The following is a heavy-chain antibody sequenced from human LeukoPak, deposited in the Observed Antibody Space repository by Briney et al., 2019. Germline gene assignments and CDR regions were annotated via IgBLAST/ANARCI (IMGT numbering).Heavy chain of an antibody. CDR2: ISSIGSYT. CDR3: ASPAAGTNFDY. D-gene: IGHD6-13*01. Sequence: GGSLRLSCAASGFTFSDHYTSWIRQAPGKGLEWVSYISSIGSYTNYADSVKGRFTVSRDNAKNSLYLQMNSLRVEDTAVYYCASPAAGTNFDYWGQGTLVTVSS. J-gene: IGHJ4*02. V-gene: IGHV3-11*03. CDR1: GFTFSDHY.